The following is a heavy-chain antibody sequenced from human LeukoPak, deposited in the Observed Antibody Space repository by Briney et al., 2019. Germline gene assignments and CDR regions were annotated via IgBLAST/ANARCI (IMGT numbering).Heavy chain of an antibody. CDR3: ARDYFAVANNGDGFDI. CDR1: GFTFSSYS. Sequence: GGSLRLSCAASGFTFSSYSMNWVRQAPGKGLEWVSSISSSNSYMYYADSVKGRFTISRDNAKNSLYLQMNSLRAENTAVYYCARDYFAVANNGDGFDIWGQGTMVTISS. D-gene: IGHD6-19*01. CDR2: ISSSNSYM. J-gene: IGHJ3*02. V-gene: IGHV3-21*01.